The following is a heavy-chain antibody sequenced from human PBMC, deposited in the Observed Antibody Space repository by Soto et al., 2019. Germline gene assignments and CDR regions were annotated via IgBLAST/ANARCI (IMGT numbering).Heavy chain of an antibody. CDR2: TIPMFGTT. D-gene: IGHD3-22*01. CDR3: TRCGIRYHSIGYYLGIDGMDV. J-gene: IGHJ6*02. Sequence: QVQLVQSGAEVKKPESSVRVSCKASAGTFKSYAITWVRQAPGQGLEWMGGTIPMFGTTNYAEKFQGRVTITADESTNTAYMELSSLRSEDTAVYYCTRCGIRYHSIGYYLGIDGMDVWGQGTTVIVSS. V-gene: IGHV1-69*01. CDR1: AGTFKSYA.